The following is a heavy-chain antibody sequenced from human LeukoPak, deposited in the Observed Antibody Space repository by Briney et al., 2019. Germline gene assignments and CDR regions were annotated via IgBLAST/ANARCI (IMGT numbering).Heavy chain of an antibody. V-gene: IGHV1-2*02. CDR1: GYTFTGYY. D-gene: IGHD6-13*01. CDR3: ARDFRWYDAFDI. Sequence: ASVKVSCKASGYTFTGYYMHWVRQAPGQGLEWMGWINPNSGGTNYAQKFQGRVTMTRNTSISTAYMELSRLRSDDTAVYYCARDFRWYDAFDIWGQGTMVTVSS. CDR2: INPNSGGT. J-gene: IGHJ3*02.